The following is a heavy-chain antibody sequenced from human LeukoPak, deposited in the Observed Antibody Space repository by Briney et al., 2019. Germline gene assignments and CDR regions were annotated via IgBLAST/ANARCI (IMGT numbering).Heavy chain of an antibody. J-gene: IGHJ4*02. CDR1: GGSIRSYY. Sequence: SETVSLTCTVSGGSIRSYYWSWIRQPPGKGLEWIGYIYYSGSTDSNPSLKSRVTISVDTSKNQISLKLSSVTAADTAVYYCARTYCRGGSCHFDYWGQGTLVTVSS. CDR3: ARTYCRGGSCHFDY. CDR2: IYYSGST. D-gene: IGHD2-15*01. V-gene: IGHV4-59*08.